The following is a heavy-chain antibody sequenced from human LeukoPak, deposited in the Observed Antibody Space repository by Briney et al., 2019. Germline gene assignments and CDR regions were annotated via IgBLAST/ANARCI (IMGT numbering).Heavy chain of an antibody. J-gene: IGHJ4*02. CDR2: IYSRGDT. CDR1: GGSMNNYY. Sequence: SETLSLTCSVSGGSMNNYYWNWIRQSAGKGLDYIGRIYSRGDTYYNPSLESRVTMSVDTSKNQFSLKLTSVTAADTAVYYCASVLAYCGGDCYFTPTYYFDYWGQGTLVTVSS. CDR3: ASVLAYCGGDCYFTPTYYFDY. V-gene: IGHV4-4*07. D-gene: IGHD2-21*02.